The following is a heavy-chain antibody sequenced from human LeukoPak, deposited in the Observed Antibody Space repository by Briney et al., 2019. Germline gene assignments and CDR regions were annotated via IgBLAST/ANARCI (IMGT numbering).Heavy chain of an antibody. D-gene: IGHD1-1*01. CDR1: GFTFKKFY. J-gene: IGHJ4*02. CDR2: IKQDGSER. CDR3: AREKFWKFDY. Sequence: PGGSLRLSCAASGFTFKKFYMGWVRQAPGKGLEWVANIKQDGSERSYVDSVKGRFTISRDNAKNSLYMQLDSLRAEDTAVYYCAREKFWKFDYWGQGTLVTVSS. V-gene: IGHV3-7*05.